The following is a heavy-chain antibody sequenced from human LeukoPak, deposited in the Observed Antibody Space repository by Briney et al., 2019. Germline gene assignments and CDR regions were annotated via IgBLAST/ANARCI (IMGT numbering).Heavy chain of an antibody. CDR3: ARDSSGYYHWFDP. Sequence: SETLSLTCTVSGGSISSYYWSWIRRPPGKGLEWIGYIYYSGSTNYNPSLKSRVTISVDTSKNQFSLKLSSVTAADTAVYYCARDSSGYYHWFDPWGQGTLVTVSS. CDR1: GGSISSYY. CDR2: IYYSGST. V-gene: IGHV4-59*01. J-gene: IGHJ5*02. D-gene: IGHD3-22*01.